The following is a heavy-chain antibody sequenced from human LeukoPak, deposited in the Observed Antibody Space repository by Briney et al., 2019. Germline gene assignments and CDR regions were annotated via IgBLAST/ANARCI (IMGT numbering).Heavy chain of an antibody. V-gene: IGHV4-39*07. J-gene: IGHJ4*02. D-gene: IGHD6-13*01. CDR3: ARGMASRKQQLAH. CDR1: GGSISSSSYY. Sequence: SETLSLTCTVSGGSISSSSYYWGWIRQPPGKGLEWIGSIYYSGSAYYNPSLKSRVTISVDTSKNQFSLKLSSVTAADTAVYYCARGMASRKQQLAHWGQGTLVTVSS. CDR2: IYYSGSA.